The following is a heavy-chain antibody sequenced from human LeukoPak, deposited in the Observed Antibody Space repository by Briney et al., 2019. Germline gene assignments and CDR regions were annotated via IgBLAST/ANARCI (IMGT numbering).Heavy chain of an antibody. CDR3: TRGGPEGSGYSYGSHDY. D-gene: IGHD5-18*01. Sequence: ASVKVSCKASGFTVTGYYMHWVRQAPGQGPEWMGWISPNSGATNYAQKFQGRVTMTRDTSISTVYMELSRLRSDDTAVYYCTRGGPEGSGYSYGSHDYWDQGTLVTVSS. J-gene: IGHJ4*02. V-gene: IGHV1-2*02. CDR1: GFTVTGYY. CDR2: ISPNSGAT.